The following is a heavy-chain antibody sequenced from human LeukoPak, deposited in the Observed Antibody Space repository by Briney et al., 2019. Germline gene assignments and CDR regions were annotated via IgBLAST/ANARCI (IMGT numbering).Heavy chain of an antibody. V-gene: IGHV4-59*01. Sequence: SETLSLTCTVSGGSISSYYWSWIRQPPGKGLEWIGYIYYSGSTNYNPSLKSRVTISVDTSKNQFSLKLSSVTAADTAVYYCARLTMVRGVTPAWFDPWGQGTLVTVSS. J-gene: IGHJ5*02. CDR3: ARLTMVRGVTPAWFDP. CDR2: IYYSGST. D-gene: IGHD3-10*01. CDR1: GGSISSYY.